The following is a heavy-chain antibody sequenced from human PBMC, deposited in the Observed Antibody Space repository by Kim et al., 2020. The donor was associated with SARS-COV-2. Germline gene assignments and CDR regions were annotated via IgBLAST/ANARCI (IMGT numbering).Heavy chain of an antibody. CDR2: IKESGVT. V-gene: IGHV4-34*01. J-gene: IGHJ4*03. Sequence: SETLSLTCAVYGGSFGHYALRWVRQSPGKGLEWIGEIKESGVTNYNPYLKNRATISAGTTNNQIPLKLNSVTTADTAVFYWSAEPYLGGDYRYIFGY. CDR3: SAEPYLGGDYRYIFGY. CDR1: GGSFGHYA. D-gene: IGHD3-16*02.